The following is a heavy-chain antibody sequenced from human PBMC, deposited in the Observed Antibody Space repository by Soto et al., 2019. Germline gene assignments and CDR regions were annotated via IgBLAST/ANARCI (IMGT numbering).Heavy chain of an antibody. J-gene: IGHJ3*02. CDR1: GFTFDDYA. CDR3: AKAPVGGCSGGSCYPTTAFDI. D-gene: IGHD2-15*01. V-gene: IGHV3-9*01. CDR2: ISWNNGSI. Sequence: GGSLRLSCAASGFTFDDYAMHWVRQAPGKGLEWVSGISWNNGSIGYAESVKGRFTISRDNAKNSLYLQMNILRAEDTALYYCAKAPVGGCSGGSCYPTTAFDIWGQGTMVTVSS.